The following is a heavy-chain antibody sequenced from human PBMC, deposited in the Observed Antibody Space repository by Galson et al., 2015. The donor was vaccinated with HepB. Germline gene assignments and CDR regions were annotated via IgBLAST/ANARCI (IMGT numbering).Heavy chain of an antibody. Sequence: SVKVSCKASGGTFSSYAISWVRQAPGQGLEWMGGIIPIFGTANYAQKFQGRVTITADESTSTAYMELSSLRSEDTAVYYCARAYASPYYYDSSGPFDYWGQGTLVTVSS. V-gene: IGHV1-69*13. CDR2: IIPIFGTA. J-gene: IGHJ4*02. CDR1: GGTFSSYA. D-gene: IGHD3-22*01. CDR3: ARAYASPYYYDSSGPFDY.